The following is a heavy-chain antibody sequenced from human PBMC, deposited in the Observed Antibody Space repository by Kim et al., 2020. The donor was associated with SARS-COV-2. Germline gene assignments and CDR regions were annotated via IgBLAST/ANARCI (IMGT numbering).Heavy chain of an antibody. CDR1: GGSISSSSYY. V-gene: IGHV4-39*01. J-gene: IGHJ5*02. CDR3: ARHSGSLYSGSYYGFDP. D-gene: IGHD1-26*01. Sequence: SETLSLTCTVSGGSISSSSYYWGWIRQPPGKGLEWIGSIYYSGSTYYNPSLKSRVTISVDTSKNQFSLKLSSVTAADTAVYYCARHSGSLYSGSYYGFDPWGQGTLVTVSS. CDR2: IYYSGST.